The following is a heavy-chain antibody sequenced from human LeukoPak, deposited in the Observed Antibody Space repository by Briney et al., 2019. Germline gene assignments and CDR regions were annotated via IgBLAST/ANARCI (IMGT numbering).Heavy chain of an antibody. CDR1: GFTFSSYA. J-gene: IGHJ3*02. V-gene: IGHV3-30-3*01. CDR2: ISYDGSNK. Sequence: GGSLRLSCAASGFTFSSYAMHWVRQAPGKGLEWVAVISYDGSNKYYADSVKGRFTIFRDNSKNTLFLQMNNLRAEDTAVYYCARPITVTTSDAFDMWGQGTIVTVSS. CDR3: ARPITVTTSDAFDM. D-gene: IGHD4-17*01.